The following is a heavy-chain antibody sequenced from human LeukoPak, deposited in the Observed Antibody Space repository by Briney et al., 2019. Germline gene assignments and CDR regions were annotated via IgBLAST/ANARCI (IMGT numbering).Heavy chain of an antibody. Sequence: GGSLTLSCAASGFTFSSYAMSWVRQAPGKGLEWVSAISGSGSSTYYADSVKGRFTISRDNSKNTLYLQVNSLRAEDTAVYYCAKARHYDFWSGEGNFDYWGQGTPVTVSS. CDR2: ISGSGSST. D-gene: IGHD3-3*01. V-gene: IGHV3-23*01. CDR3: AKARHYDFWSGEGNFDY. CDR1: GFTFSSYA. J-gene: IGHJ4*02.